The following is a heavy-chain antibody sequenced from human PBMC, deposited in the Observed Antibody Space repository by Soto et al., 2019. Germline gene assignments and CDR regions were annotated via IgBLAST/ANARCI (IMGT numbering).Heavy chain of an antibody. V-gene: IGHV1-18*01. Sequence: QVQLVQSGAEVKKPGASVKVSCKASGYTFNTYGINWVRQAPGQGLEWMGWISAYNGNTNYAQKLQGRVTMTTDTSPSTAYMELRSLGSDETAVYFCARGEWSSGWGNFDHWGQGTLVTVSS. CDR3: ARGEWSSGWGNFDH. CDR2: ISAYNGNT. CDR1: GYTFNTYG. J-gene: IGHJ4*02. D-gene: IGHD6-19*01.